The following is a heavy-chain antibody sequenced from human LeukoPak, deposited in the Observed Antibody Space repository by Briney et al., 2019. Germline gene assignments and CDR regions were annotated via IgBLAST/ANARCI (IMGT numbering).Heavy chain of an antibody. CDR2: ISSSSNYI. Sequence: GGSLRLSCAASGFTFSSYSMNWVRQAPGKGLEWVSYISSSSNYIYYADSVKGRFTISRDNAKNSLYLQMNSLRAEDTAVYYCARLPYSVNYYDYWGEGTLVTVSS. CDR1: GFTFSSYS. D-gene: IGHD1-26*01. V-gene: IGHV3-21*01. CDR3: ARLPYSVNYYDY. J-gene: IGHJ4*02.